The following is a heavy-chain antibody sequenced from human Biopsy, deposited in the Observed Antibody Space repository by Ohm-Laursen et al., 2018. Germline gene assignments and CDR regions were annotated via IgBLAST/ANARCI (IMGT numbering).Heavy chain of an antibody. CDR1: GFTFATYG. CDR2: ISSTGNST. V-gene: IGHV3-23*01. CDR3: AKDRRTMRVWYFDL. Sequence: SLRLSCSASGFTFATYGMSWVRQAPGKGLEWVSGISSTGNSTYYADSVKGRFTISRENSKNTLYLQLNSLRVEDTALYYCAKDRRTMRVWYFDLWGRGTLVTVSS. D-gene: IGHD4/OR15-4a*01. J-gene: IGHJ2*01.